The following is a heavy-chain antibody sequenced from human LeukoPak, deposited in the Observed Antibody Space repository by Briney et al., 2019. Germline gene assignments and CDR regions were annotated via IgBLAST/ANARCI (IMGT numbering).Heavy chain of an antibody. CDR2: INGGGVIM. D-gene: IGHD6-13*01. CDR1: GFSLRAYD. V-gene: IGHV3-23*01. Sequence: GGSLRLSCTASGFSLRAYDLVSVPQAPGKGLDWVAIINGGGVIMIYEDSVKGRFTTSTDNSTNTFYLQMDSLRVETTAVYYCAMRDRGYGLDIWGQGTMVTVSS. CDR3: AMRDRGYGLDI. J-gene: IGHJ3*02.